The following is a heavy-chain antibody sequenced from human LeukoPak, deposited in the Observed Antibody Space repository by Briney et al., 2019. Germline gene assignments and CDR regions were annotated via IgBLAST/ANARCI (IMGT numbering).Heavy chain of an antibody. CDR1: GDSVSRSSAA. V-gene: IGHV6-1*01. Sequence: SQTLSLTCAISGDSVSRSSAAWNWIRQSPSRGLEWLGRTYFRSTWYNDYATSVKSRIKINPDTSKNQFSLKLSSVTAADTAVYYCARGPPDSERFLHGYYYMDVWGKGTTVTVSS. J-gene: IGHJ6*03. D-gene: IGHD3-3*01. CDR3: ARGPPDSERFLHGYYYMDV. CDR2: TYFRSTWYN.